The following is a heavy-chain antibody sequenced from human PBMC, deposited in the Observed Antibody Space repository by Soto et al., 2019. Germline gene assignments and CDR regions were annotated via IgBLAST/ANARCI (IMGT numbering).Heavy chain of an antibody. J-gene: IGHJ6*03. CDR1: GYTFTSYG. CDR2: ISAYNGNT. CDR3: ARGSYYGSGSYYSYYYYMDV. D-gene: IGHD3-10*01. V-gene: IGHV1-18*01. Sequence: QVQLVQSGAEVKKPGASVKVSCKASGYTFTSYGISWVRQGPGQGLEWMGWISAYNGNTNYAQKLQGRVTMTTDTSTSTAYMELRSLRSDDTAVYYCARGSYYGSGSYYSYYYYMDVWGKGTTVTVSS.